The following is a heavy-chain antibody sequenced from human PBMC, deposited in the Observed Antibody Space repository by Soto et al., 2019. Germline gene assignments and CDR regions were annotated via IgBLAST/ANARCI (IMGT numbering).Heavy chain of an antibody. J-gene: IGHJ4*02. CDR3: ARSSTMTYCGGDCYFHFDY. Sequence: VGSLRLSCAASGFTFSSHPMSWVRQAPGKGLEWVSSISGSGGTTYYADSVKGRFTISRDNSKNTLYLQMNSLRAEDTAVYYCARSSTMTYCGGDCYFHFDYWGQGT. V-gene: IGHV3-23*01. CDR2: ISGSGGTT. D-gene: IGHD2-21*02. CDR1: GFTFSSHP.